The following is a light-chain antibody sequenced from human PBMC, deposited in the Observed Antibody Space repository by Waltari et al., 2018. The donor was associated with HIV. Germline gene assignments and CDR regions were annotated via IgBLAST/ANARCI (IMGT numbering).Light chain of an antibody. V-gene: IGLV2-11*01. J-gene: IGLJ1*01. CDR3: CSYAGSYTVYV. CDR2: DVS. CDR1: SSDVGGYNY. Sequence: QSALTQPRSVSGTPGQSVTISCTGTSSDVGGYNYVSWYQQHPGKATKLMIYDVSKRPSGVPDRFSGSKSGNTASLTISVLQAEDEADYYCCSYAGSYTVYVFGTGTKVTVL.